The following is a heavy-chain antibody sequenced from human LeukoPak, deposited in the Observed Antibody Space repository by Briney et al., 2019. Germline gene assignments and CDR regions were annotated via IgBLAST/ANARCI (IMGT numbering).Heavy chain of an antibody. D-gene: IGHD3-16*01. V-gene: IGHV3-53*01. CDR2: IYSDGST. Sequence: GGSLRLSCAASGFPVSTTYMSWVRQAPGKGLEWVSVIYSDGSTYYADSVKGRFTISRDNSKNALYLQMNSLRAEDTAVNYCARGLIRVSAFDIWGQGTMVTVSS. CDR1: GFPVSTTY. CDR3: ARGLIRVSAFDI. J-gene: IGHJ3*02.